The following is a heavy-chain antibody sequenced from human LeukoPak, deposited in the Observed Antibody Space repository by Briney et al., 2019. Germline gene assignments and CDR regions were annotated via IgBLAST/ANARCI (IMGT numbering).Heavy chain of an antibody. D-gene: IGHD3-10*01. J-gene: IGHJ3*02. CDR2: INHSGST. CDR3: ARAKSDKITMVRARAFEI. Sequence: RPSETLSLTCAVYGGSFSGYYWSWIRQPPGKGLEWIGEINHSGSTNYNPSLKSRVTISVDTSKNQFSLKLSSVTAADTAVYYCARAKSDKITMVRARAFEIWGQGTMVTVSS. V-gene: IGHV4-34*01. CDR1: GGSFSGYY.